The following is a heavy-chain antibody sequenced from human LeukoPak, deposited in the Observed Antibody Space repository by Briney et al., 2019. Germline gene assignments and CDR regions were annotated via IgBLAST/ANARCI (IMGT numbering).Heavy chain of an antibody. CDR2: IKQDGREK. CDR1: GFTFTCCW. J-gene: IGHJ4*02. Sequence: GGSLRLSCAASGFTFTCCWMSWVRQAPGKGLEWVASIKQDGREKFYADSVRGRFTISRDNARNSLYLQVNNLRAEDTAVYYCARMPGVTRYFDYWGQGILVTVSS. V-gene: IGHV3-7*01. CDR3: ARMPGVTRYFDY. D-gene: IGHD4-23*01.